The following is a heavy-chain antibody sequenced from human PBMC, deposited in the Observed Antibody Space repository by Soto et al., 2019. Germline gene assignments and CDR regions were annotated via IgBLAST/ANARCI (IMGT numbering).Heavy chain of an antibody. CDR1: GFTFSSYA. CDR3: ARDPGLIYYDILTGYYNVTAPYGMDV. Sequence: GGSLRLSCAASGFTFSSYAMHWVRQAPGKGLEWVAVISYDGSNKYYADSVKGRFTISRDNSKNTLYLQMNSLRAEDTAVYYCARDPGLIYYDILTGYYNVTAPYGMDVWGQATTVTVSS. CDR2: ISYDGSNK. D-gene: IGHD3-9*01. V-gene: IGHV3-30-3*01. J-gene: IGHJ6*02.